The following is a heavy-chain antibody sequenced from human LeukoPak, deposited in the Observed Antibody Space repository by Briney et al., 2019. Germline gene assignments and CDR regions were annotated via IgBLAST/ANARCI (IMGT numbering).Heavy chain of an antibody. J-gene: IGHJ5*02. CDR3: ASDRTHGWFDA. CDR1: GYTFTDYY. CDR2: INPNSGGT. Sequence: ASVKVSFKPSGYTFTDYYMFWVRQAPGQGLEWMGWINPNSGGTNYAQTFQGRVTMTRDTSISTAYMELTRLTSDDTAVYYCASDRTHGWFDAWGEGHPVTVSS. V-gene: IGHV1-2*02.